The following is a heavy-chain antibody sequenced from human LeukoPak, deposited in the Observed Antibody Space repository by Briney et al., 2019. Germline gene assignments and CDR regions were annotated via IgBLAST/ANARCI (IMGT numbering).Heavy chain of an antibody. J-gene: IGHJ4*02. D-gene: IGHD4-17*01. CDR3: ANESPDYAIFYFDY. Sequence: SVKVSCKASGGTFSSYAISWVRQAPGQGLEWMGRIIPILGIANYARKFQGRVTITADKSTSTAYMEQSSLRSEDTAVYYCANESPDYAIFYFDYWAREPWTPSPQ. CDR2: IIPILGIA. V-gene: IGHV1-69*04. CDR1: GGTFSSYA.